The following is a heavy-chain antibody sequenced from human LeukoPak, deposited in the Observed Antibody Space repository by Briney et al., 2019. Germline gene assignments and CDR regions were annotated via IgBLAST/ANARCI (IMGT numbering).Heavy chain of an antibody. D-gene: IGHD2-15*01. V-gene: IGHV5-51*01. CDR2: IYPGDSDT. J-gene: IGHJ5*02. CDR3: ARKLGYCSGGSCYSPPHGFDP. Sequence: GESLKISCKGSGYSFTSYWIGWVRQMPGKGLEWMGIIYPGDSDTRYSPSFQGQVTISADKSISTAYLQWSSLKASDTAMYYCARKLGYCSGGSCYSPPHGFDPWGQGTLVTVSS. CDR1: GYSFTSYW.